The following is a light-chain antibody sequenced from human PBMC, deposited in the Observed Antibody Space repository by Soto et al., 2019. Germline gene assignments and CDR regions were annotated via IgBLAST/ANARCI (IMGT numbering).Light chain of an antibody. CDR1: SSDVGGYNY. J-gene: IGLJ1*01. CDR3: ISYAGITNFGV. CDR2: DVN. V-gene: IGLV2-8*01. Sequence: QSALTQPPSASGSPGQSVTISCTGTSSDVGGYNYVSWYQQHPGKAPKLMIYDVNKRPSGVPDRFSGSKSGNTASLTVSGLQAEDEADYYSISYAGITNFGVFGTGTKVTVL.